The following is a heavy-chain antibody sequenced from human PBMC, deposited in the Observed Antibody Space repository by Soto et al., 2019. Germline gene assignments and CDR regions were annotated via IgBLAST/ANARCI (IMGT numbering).Heavy chain of an antibody. V-gene: IGHV2-5*01. CDR3: AHRGYGNYPRDNWFDP. D-gene: IGHD4-17*01. Sequence: SGATLVNPTPTLTLTCTFSGFSLTTAGAGVGWIRQPPGRALEWLALIYWNDDTRYSPSLKSRLTITKDTSKNQVVLRMTNMDPVDTATYYCAHRGYGNYPRDNWFDPWGQGILVTVSS. CDR2: IYWNDDT. J-gene: IGHJ5*02. CDR1: GFSLTTAGAG.